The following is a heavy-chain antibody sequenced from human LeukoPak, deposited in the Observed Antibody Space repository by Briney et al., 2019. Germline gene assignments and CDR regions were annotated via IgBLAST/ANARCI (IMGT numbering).Heavy chain of an antibody. CDR2: IRYDGSNK. CDR1: GFTFSSYA. CDR3: AKGVRRFGGFDY. V-gene: IGHV3-30*02. Sequence: GGSLRLSCAASGFTFSSYATHWVRQAPGKGLEWVAFIRYDGSNKYYADSVKGRFTISRDNSKNTLYLQMNSLRAEDTAVYYCAKGVRRFGGFDYWGQGTLVTVSS. J-gene: IGHJ4*02. D-gene: IGHD3-10*01.